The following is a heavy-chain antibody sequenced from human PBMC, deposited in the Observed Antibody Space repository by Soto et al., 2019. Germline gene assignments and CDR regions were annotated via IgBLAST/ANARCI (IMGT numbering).Heavy chain of an antibody. CDR2: ISSSSSTI. V-gene: IGHV3-48*01. D-gene: IGHD5-18*01. J-gene: IGHJ6*03. CDR3: ARDPVGYSYGHYYYYMDV. Sequence: GGSLRLSCAASGFTFSSYSMNWVRQAPGKGLEWVSYISSSSSTIYYADSVKGRFTISRDNAKNSLYLQMNSLRAEDTAVYYCARDPVGYSYGHYYYYMDVWGKGTTVTVSS. CDR1: GFTFSSYS.